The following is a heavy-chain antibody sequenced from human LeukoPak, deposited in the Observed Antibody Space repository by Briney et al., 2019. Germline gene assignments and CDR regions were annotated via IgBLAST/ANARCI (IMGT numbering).Heavy chain of an antibody. V-gene: IGHV1-69*13. CDR2: IIPIFGTA. J-gene: IGHJ4*02. D-gene: IGHD2/OR15-2a*01. CDR1: GGTFSSYA. Sequence: SVKVSCKASGGTFSSYAISWVRQAPGQGLEWMGGIIPIFGTANYAQKFQGRVTITADESTSTAYMELSSLRSEDTAVYYCASSKESTYYSFDHWGQGTLVTVSS. CDR3: ASSKESTYYSFDH.